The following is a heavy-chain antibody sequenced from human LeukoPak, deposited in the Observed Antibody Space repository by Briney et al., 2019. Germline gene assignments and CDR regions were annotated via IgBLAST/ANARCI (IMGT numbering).Heavy chain of an antibody. V-gene: IGHV3-7*01. CDR1: GFTFSSYW. J-gene: IGHJ6*03. CDR2: IKQDGSEK. D-gene: IGHD3-22*01. CDR3: ARGDSSGYHPYYYYMDV. Sequence: GGSLRLSCAASGFTFSSYWMSWVRQAPGKGLEWVANIKQDGSEKYYVDSVKGRFTISRDNAKNSLYLQMNSLRAEDTAVYYCARGDSSGYHPYYYYMDVWGKGTTVTISS.